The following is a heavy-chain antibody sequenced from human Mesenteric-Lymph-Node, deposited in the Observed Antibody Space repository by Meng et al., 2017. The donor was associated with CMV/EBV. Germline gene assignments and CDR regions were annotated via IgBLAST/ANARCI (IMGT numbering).Heavy chain of an antibody. V-gene: IGHV1-18*01. Sequence: ASVKVSCKASGYTFSTYDINWVRQAPGQGLEWMGWISGYNGYTNYVEKFQGRVTMTTDTSTNTADMELRGLTSDDTAVYYCARDSRWPASMGYYNYGMDVWGQGTTVTVSS. CDR3: ARDSRWPASMGYYNYGMDV. D-gene: IGHD2-2*01. J-gene: IGHJ6*01. CDR2: ISGYNGYT. CDR1: GYTFSTYD.